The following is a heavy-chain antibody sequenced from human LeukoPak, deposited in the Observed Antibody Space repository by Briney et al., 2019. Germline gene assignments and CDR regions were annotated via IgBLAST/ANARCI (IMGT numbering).Heavy chain of an antibody. CDR1: GGSLGSYY. CDR3: ARHQLAGYSSSCNDY. V-gene: IGHV4-59*08. Sequence: SETLSLTCAVSGGSLGSYYWSWIRQSPGKALEWIGYLLYSDATNYNPSLKSRVSLSVDTSKNQFFLRLTSVSAAGTAVYYCARHQLAGYSSSCNDYWGQGILVTVSS. J-gene: IGHJ4*02. CDR2: LLYSDAT. D-gene: IGHD6-13*01.